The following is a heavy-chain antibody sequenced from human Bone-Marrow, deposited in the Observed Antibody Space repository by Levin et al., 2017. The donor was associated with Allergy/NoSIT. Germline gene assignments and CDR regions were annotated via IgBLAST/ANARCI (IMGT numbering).Heavy chain of an antibody. CDR2: IYPHDSDT. V-gene: IGHV5-51*01. J-gene: IGHJ6*02. CDR1: GYSFINHW. CDR3: ARRFCDPTCSWSMDV. D-gene: IGHD3-3*01. Sequence: AGESLKISCKGSGYSFINHWIAWVRQMPGKGLEWMGIIYPHDSDTRYSPSFQGQVTITADKSISTAYLQWSSLKASDTAMYYCARRFCDPTCSWSMDVWGQGTTVTVSS.